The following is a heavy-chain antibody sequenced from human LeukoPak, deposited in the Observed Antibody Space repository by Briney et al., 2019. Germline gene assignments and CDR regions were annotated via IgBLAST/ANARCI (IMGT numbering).Heavy chain of an antibody. CDR3: ARDHNSSSWSFDY. D-gene: IGHD6-13*01. J-gene: IGHJ4*02. CDR2: IIPIFGTA. CDR1: GYTFTSYG. Sequence: SVKVSCKASGYTFTSYGISWVRQAPGQGLEWMGGIIPIFGTANYAQKFQGRVTITADESTSTAYMELSSLRSEDTAVYYCARDHNSSSWSFDYWGQGTLVTVSS. V-gene: IGHV1-69*13.